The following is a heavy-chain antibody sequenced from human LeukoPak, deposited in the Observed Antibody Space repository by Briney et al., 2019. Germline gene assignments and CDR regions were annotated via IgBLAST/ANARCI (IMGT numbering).Heavy chain of an antibody. V-gene: IGHV3-23*01. CDR3: AKARIAAAGTGAFDV. Sequence: GGSLRLSCAVSGFTVSSYGMTWVRQAPGKGLEWVPAFSATDGSAQYAESVKGRFTISRDNSKNSLYLQTNSLRDEDTAVYYCAKARIAAAGTGAFDVWGQGTMVAVSS. CDR2: FSATDGSA. J-gene: IGHJ3*01. D-gene: IGHD6-13*01. CDR1: GFTVSSYG.